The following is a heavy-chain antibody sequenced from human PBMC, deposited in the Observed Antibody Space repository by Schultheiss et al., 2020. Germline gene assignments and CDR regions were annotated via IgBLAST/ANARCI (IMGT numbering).Heavy chain of an antibody. Sequence: GESLKISCAASGFTFSSYGMHWVRQAPGKGLEWVAVISYDGSNKYYADSVKGRFTISRDNSKNTLYLQMNSLRAEDTAVYYCARRSGYSYGPLDYWGQGTL. CDR2: ISYDGSNK. D-gene: IGHD5-18*01. J-gene: IGHJ4*02. CDR3: ARRSGYSYGPLDY. V-gene: IGHV3-30*03. CDR1: GFTFSSYG.